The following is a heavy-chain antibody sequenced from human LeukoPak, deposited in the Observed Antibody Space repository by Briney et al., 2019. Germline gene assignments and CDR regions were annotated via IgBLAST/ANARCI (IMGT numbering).Heavy chain of an antibody. J-gene: IGHJ4*02. CDR3: ARDLFTIFGVGTLENY. V-gene: IGHV3-21*01. CDR2: ISSSSSYI. Sequence: GGSLRLSCAASGFTFSSYSMNWVRQAPGKGLEWVSSISSSSSYIYYADSVKGRFTISRDNAKNSLYRQMNSLRAEDTAVYYCARDLFTIFGVGTLENYWGQGTLVTVSS. D-gene: IGHD3-3*01. CDR1: GFTFSSYS.